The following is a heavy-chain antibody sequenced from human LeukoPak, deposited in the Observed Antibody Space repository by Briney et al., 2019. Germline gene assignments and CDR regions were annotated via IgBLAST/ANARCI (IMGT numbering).Heavy chain of an antibody. CDR3: ARCPSIAQYYYYYYYTDV. V-gene: IGHV3-7*01. D-gene: IGHD6-6*01. Sequence: GGSLRLSCAASGFTFSSSWMTWVRQVPGKGLEWVASIREDGSQKSSVDSVKGRFTISRDNAKNSLYLQMNSLRAEDTAVYYCARCPSIAQYYYYYYYTDVWGKGTTVTVSS. CDR1: GFTFSSSW. CDR2: IREDGSQK. J-gene: IGHJ6*03.